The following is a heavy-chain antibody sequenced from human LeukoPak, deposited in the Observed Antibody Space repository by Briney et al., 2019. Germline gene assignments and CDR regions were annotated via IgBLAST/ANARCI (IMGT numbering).Heavy chain of an antibody. CDR2: INRDGSEI. V-gene: IGHV3-7*01. CDR3: AEDPGFNSAL. J-gene: IGHJ4*02. Sequence: QPGGSLRLSXAAFPFNSNNYWMSWVRQAPGKGLEWVANINRDGSEITYVDSVKGRFTISRDNAKNSLYLQMNSLRAEDTAVYYCAEDPGFNSALWGRGTLVTVSS. D-gene: IGHD6-25*01. CDR1: PFNSNNYW.